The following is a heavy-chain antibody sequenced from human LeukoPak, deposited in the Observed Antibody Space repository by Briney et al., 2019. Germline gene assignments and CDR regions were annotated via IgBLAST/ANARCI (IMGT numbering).Heavy chain of an antibody. Sequence: ASVKVSCKASGYTFTSYGISWLRQAPGQGLEWMEWISAYNGNTNYAQKLQGRVTMTTDTSTSTAYLERRSLRCDDTAVYYCARGFRRVGANDYGGQGTLVTVSS. V-gene: IGHV1-18*01. D-gene: IGHD1-26*01. CDR2: ISAYNGNT. J-gene: IGHJ4*02. CDR1: GYTFTSYG. CDR3: ARGFRRVGANDY.